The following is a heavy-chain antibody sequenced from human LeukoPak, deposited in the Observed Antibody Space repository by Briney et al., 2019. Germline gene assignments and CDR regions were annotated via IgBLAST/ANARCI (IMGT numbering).Heavy chain of an antibody. CDR3: ARTMDDYGDYYYFDY. CDR1: GFTFSSYA. J-gene: IGHJ4*02. V-gene: IGHV3-64*01. Sequence: GGSLRLSCAVSGFTFSSYAMHWVRQAPGKGLEYVSAISSNGGSTYYANSVKGRFTISRDNSKNTLYLQMGSLRAEDMAVYYCARTMDDYGDYYYFDYWGQGTLVTVSS. D-gene: IGHD4-17*01. CDR2: ISSNGGST.